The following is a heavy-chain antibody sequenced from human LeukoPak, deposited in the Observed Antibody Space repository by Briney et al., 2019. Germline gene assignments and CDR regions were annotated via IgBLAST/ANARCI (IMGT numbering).Heavy chain of an antibody. Sequence: PSQTLSLTCTVSGVSISSGGYYWSWIRQHPGRGLEWIGDIYYSGSTYYNPSLKSRVTISVDTSKNQFSLKLSSVTAADTAVYYCARGYSRYDWEVDWGQGTLVTVSS. V-gene: IGHV4-31*03. CDR1: GVSISSGGYY. J-gene: IGHJ4*02. CDR2: IYYSGST. D-gene: IGHD5-12*01. CDR3: ARGYSRYDWEVD.